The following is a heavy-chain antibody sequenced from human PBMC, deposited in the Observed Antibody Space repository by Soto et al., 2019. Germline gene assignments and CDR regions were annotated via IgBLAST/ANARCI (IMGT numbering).Heavy chain of an antibody. D-gene: IGHD1-7*01. Sequence: QVQLVQSGAEVKKPGSSVKVSCKASGGTFSSYAISWVRQAPGQGLEWMGGIIPIFGTANYAQKFQGRVTITADESTSTDYMELSSLRSXDXAVXXXXTITGTTIDYYYGMDVWGQGTTVTVSS. CDR3: XTITGTTIDYYYGMDV. J-gene: IGHJ6*02. V-gene: IGHV1-69*01. CDR2: IIPIFGTA. CDR1: GGTFSSYA.